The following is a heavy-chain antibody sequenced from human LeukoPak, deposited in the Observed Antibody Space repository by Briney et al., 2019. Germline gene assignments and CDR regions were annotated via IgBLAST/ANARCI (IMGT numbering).Heavy chain of an antibody. CDR2: MNPNSGNT. V-gene: IGHV1-8*01. D-gene: IGHD4-17*01. CDR3: AREDPQTTVPEGMDV. CDR1: GYTFTSSD. J-gene: IGHJ6*02. Sequence: ASVKVSCKASGYTFTSSDINWVRQATGQGLEWMGWMNPNSGNTGYAQKFQGRVTMTRNTSISTAYMELSSLRSEDTAVYYCAREDPQTTVPEGMDVWGQGTTVTVSS.